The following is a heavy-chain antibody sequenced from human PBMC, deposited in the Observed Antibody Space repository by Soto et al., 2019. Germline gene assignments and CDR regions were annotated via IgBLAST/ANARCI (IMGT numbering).Heavy chain of an antibody. CDR2: IWYDGSNK. V-gene: IGHV3-33*01. CDR3: ARDDGTVTTQNQIDY. J-gene: IGHJ4*02. D-gene: IGHD4-17*01. CDR1: GFTFSSYG. Sequence: GGSLRLSCAASGFTFSSYGMHWVRQAPGKGLEWVAVIWYDGSNKYYADSVKGRFTISRDNSKNTLYLQMNSLRAEDTAVYYCARDDGTVTTQNQIDYWGQGTLVTVSS.